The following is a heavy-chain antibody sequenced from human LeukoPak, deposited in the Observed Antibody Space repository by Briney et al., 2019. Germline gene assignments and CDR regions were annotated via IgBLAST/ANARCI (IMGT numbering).Heavy chain of an antibody. CDR2: INHSGST. CDR1: GGSFSGYY. CDR3: ARGNRWYTRGWFDP. D-gene: IGHD6-13*01. V-gene: IGHV4-34*01. Sequence: SETLSLTCAVYGGSFSGYYWSWIRQPPGKGLEWIGEINHSGSTNYNPSLKSRVTISVDTSKNQFSLKLSSVTAADTAVYYCARGNRWYTRGWFDPWGQGTLVTVSS. J-gene: IGHJ5*02.